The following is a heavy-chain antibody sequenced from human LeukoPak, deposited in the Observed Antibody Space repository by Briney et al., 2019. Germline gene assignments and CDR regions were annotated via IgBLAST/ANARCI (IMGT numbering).Heavy chain of an antibody. CDR2: MNPNSGDT. Sequence: ASVKVSCKASGYTFTSYDINWVRQATGQGLEWMGWMNPNSGDTGYAQKFQGRVTMTRNTSISTAYMELSSLRSEDTAVYYCARAGDYHDAFDIWGQGTMVTVSS. J-gene: IGHJ3*02. V-gene: IGHV1-8*01. CDR3: ARAGDYHDAFDI. D-gene: IGHD3-16*01. CDR1: GYTFTSYD.